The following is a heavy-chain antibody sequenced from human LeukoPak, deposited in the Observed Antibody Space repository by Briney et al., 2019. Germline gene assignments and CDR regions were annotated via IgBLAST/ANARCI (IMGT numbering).Heavy chain of an antibody. Sequence: SETLSLTCTVSGGSISSGGYYWSWIRQHPGKGLEWIGYIYYSGSTYYNPSLKSRVTISVDTSKNQFSLKLSSVTAADTAVYYCARRRRTTPIDYWGQGTLVTVSS. D-gene: IGHD4-17*01. CDR3: ARRRRTTPIDY. CDR1: GGSISSGGYY. J-gene: IGHJ4*02. V-gene: IGHV4-31*03. CDR2: IYYSGST.